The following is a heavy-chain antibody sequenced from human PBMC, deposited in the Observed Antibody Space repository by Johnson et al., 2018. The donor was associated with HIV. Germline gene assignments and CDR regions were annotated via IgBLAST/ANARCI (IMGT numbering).Heavy chain of an antibody. J-gene: IGHJ3*02. D-gene: IGHD1-26*01. CDR2: IWYDGSNK. V-gene: IGHV3-33*06. Sequence: QVQLVESGGGVVQPGSFLRLSCAASGFTFSSYGMHWVRQAPGKGLEWVAVIWYDGSNKYYADSVKGRFTVSRDNYKNKLYLQMNSLRGEDTAVYYCSKDQLVGATYADFDIWGQGTMVTVSS. CDR1: GFTFSSYG. CDR3: SKDQLVGATYADFDI.